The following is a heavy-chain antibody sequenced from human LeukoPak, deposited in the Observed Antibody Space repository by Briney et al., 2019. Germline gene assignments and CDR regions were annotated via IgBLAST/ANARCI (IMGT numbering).Heavy chain of an antibody. D-gene: IGHD3-10*01. V-gene: IGHV4-39*01. CDR3: ARPGITLIRGVSAFEF. Sequence: SETLSLTRTVSRGSISSSSYYWGWIRQSPGRGLEWIGSIYYSGSTYYNPSLKSRVTISVDTSKNQFSLKLSSVTAADTAVYYCARPGITLIRGVSAFEFWGQGTLVTVSS. CDR2: IYYSGST. J-gene: IGHJ4*02. CDR1: RGSISSSSYY.